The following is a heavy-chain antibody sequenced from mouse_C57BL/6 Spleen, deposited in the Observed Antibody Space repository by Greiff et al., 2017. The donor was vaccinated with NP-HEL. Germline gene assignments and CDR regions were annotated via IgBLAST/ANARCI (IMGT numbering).Heavy chain of an antibody. CDR1: GYTFTSYW. CDR2: IDPSDSYT. CDR3: ASGGDGYCP. D-gene: IGHD2-3*01. V-gene: IGHV1-50*01. J-gene: IGHJ3*01. Sequence: QVQLQQPGAELVKPGASVKLSCKASGYTFTSYWMQWVKQRPGQGLEWIGEIDPSDSYTNYNQKFKGKATLTVDTSSSTAYMQLSSLTSEDSAVYYCASGGDGYCPWGQGTLVTVSA.